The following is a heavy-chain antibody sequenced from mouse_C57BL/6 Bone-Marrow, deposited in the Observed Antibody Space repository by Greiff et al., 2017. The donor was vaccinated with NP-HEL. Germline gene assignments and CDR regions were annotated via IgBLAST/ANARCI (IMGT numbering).Heavy chain of an antibody. Sequence: QVQLQQPGAELVKPGASVKLSCKASGYTFTSYWMHWVKQRPRQGLEWIGMIHPNSGSTNYNEKFKSKATLTVDKSSSTAYMQLSSLTSEDSAVYYCARSRGSSYGYYYAMDYWGQGTSVTVSS. J-gene: IGHJ4*01. CDR1: GYTFTSYW. D-gene: IGHD1-1*01. V-gene: IGHV1-64*01. CDR3: ARSRGSSYGYYYAMDY. CDR2: IHPNSGST.